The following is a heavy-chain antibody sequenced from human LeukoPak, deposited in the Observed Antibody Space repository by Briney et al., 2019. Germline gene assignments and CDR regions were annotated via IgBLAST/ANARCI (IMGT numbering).Heavy chain of an antibody. J-gene: IGHJ6*03. CDR1: GFTFSGYS. V-gene: IGHV3-21*01. CDR3: ASTYCSSTSCHSPDDYYYYYMDV. D-gene: IGHD2-2*01. CDR2: ISSSSSYI. Sequence: GGSLRLSCAASGFTFSGYSMNWVRQAPGKGLEWVSSISSSSSYIYYADSVKGRFTISRDNAKNSLYLQMNSLRAEDTAVYYCASTYCSSTSCHSPDDYYYYYMDVWGKGTTVTVSS.